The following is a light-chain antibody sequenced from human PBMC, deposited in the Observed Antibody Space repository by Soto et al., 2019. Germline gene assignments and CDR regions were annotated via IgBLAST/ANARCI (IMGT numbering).Light chain of an antibody. CDR3: SSYTSSSTLHV. CDR2: EVN. V-gene: IGLV2-14*01. J-gene: IGLJ1*01. Sequence: QSVLTQPASVSGSPRQSITISCTGASSDVGGYTYVSWYQQHPGKAPKLMIYEVNNRPSGVSHRFSGSKSGNTASLTISGLXAEDEADYYCSSYTSSSTLHVFGTGTKVTVL. CDR1: SSDVGGYTY.